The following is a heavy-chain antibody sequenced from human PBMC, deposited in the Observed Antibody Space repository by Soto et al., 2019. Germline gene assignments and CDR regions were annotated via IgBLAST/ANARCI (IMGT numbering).Heavy chain of an antibody. Sequence: QLQLQESGSGLVKPSQTLSLTCAVSGGSISSGGYSWSWIRQPPGKGLEWIGYTYHSGSTYYNPSLEGRVTTSVDRSKNQFSLKLSSVTAADTAVYYCARAHYGDYGYGMDVWGQGTTVTVSS. CDR1: GGSISSGGYS. CDR3: ARAHYGDYGYGMDV. J-gene: IGHJ6*02. V-gene: IGHV4-30-2*01. CDR2: TYHSGST. D-gene: IGHD4-17*01.